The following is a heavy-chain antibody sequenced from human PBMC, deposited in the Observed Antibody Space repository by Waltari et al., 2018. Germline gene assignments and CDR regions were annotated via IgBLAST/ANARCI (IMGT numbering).Heavy chain of an antibody. CDR1: GGSISSYY. CDR2: IYTSGST. D-gene: IGHD2-2*01. Sequence: QVQLQESGPGLVKPSETLSLTCTVSGGSISSYYWSWIRQPAGKGLEWIGRIYTSGSTNYNPSLKSRVTMSVDTSKNQFSLKLSSVTAADTAVYYCARIWLCSSTSCSTRGAFDIWGQGTMVTVSS. J-gene: IGHJ3*02. V-gene: IGHV4-4*07. CDR3: ARIWLCSSTSCSTRGAFDI.